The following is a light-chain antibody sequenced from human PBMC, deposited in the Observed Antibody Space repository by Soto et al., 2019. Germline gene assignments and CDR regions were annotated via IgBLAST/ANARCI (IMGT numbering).Light chain of an antibody. V-gene: IGKV1-39*01. CDR1: QSITSY. CDR2: AEF. CDR3: QQSYSTPLT. J-gene: IGKJ4*01. Sequence: DIQMTQSPSSLSASVGDRVTITCRASQSITSYLNWYQQKPGKAPKLLIFAEFSLQSGVPSRFSGSASGTDLTLTISSLQPEDFATYYCQQSYSTPLTXGGGTKGDIK.